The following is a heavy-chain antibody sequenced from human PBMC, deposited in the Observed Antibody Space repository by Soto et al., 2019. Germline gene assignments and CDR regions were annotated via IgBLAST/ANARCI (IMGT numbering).Heavy chain of an antibody. CDR2: XXHSGST. J-gene: IGHJ4*02. CDR3: ARVARDGNDY. V-gene: IGHV4-4*02. CDR1: GGSISSSNW. Sequence: SETLSLTCAVSGGSISSSNWWSWVRQPPGKGLXXXXXXXHSGSTNYNPSLKSRVTISVDKSKNQFSLKLSSVTAADTAVYYCARVARDGNDYWGQGTLVTVSS.